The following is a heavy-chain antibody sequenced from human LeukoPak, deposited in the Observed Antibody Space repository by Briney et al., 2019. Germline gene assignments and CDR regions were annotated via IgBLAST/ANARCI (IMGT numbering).Heavy chain of an antibody. V-gene: IGHV3-21*01. Sequence: GGSLRLSCAASGFTFSSYSMNWVRQAPGKGLEWVSSISSTSIYIFYADSGKGRFTISRDNAKNSLYLQMNSLRAEDTAVYYCARTYGRHSLDCRGQGVLVTVSS. CDR1: GFTFSSYS. J-gene: IGHJ4*02. CDR3: ARTYGRHSLDC. D-gene: IGHD4-17*01. CDR2: ISSTSIYI.